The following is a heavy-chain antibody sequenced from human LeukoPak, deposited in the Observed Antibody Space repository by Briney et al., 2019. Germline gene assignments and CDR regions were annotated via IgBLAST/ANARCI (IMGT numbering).Heavy chain of an antibody. J-gene: IGHJ4*02. CDR1: GYIFTDYF. V-gene: IGHV1-2*02. D-gene: IGHD2-2*01. CDR3: TRGRTVAPGAAPPFDY. CDR2: IDPNGGGT. Sequence: GASVGVSCKASGYIFTDYFIHWVRQAPGQGLEWMGWIDPNGGGTNLAQKFQGRVTLTRDTSISTAYMELSSLGSDDTAVYYCTRGRTVAPGAAPPFDYWGQETLVIVSS.